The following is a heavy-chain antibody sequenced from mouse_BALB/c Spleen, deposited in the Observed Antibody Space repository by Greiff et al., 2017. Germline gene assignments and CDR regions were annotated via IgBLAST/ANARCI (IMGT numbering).Heavy chain of an antibody. J-gene: IGHJ4*01. CDR2: IDPENGDT. V-gene: IGHV14-4*02. CDR3: NAYDVAMDY. Sequence: VQLQQSGAELVRSGASVKLSCTASGFNIKDYYMHWVKQRPEQGLEWIGWIDPENGDTEYAPKFQGKATMTADTSSNTAYLQLSSLTSEDTAVYYCNAYDVAMDYWGQGTSVTVSS. CDR1: GFNIKDYY. D-gene: IGHD2-12*01.